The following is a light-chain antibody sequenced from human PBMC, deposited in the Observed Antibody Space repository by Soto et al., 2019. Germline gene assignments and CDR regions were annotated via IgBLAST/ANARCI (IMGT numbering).Light chain of an antibody. CDR3: GSYAGFNKYLA. CDR1: ISDVGGYNY. CDR2: EVS. J-gene: IGLJ2*01. Sequence: QSALTQPPSASGSPGQSVTISCTGTISDVGGYNYVSWYQQHPGKAPKLMIYEVSDRPSGVADRFSGSNSANTASLTVSGRQADDEADYYCGSYAGFNKYLAFGGGTKLTVL. V-gene: IGLV2-8*01.